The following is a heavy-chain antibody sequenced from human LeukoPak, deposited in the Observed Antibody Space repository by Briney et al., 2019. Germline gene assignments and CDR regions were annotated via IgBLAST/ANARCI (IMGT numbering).Heavy chain of an antibody. D-gene: IGHD6-13*01. CDR3: AKDVTGYSSSWSGYYYYMDV. CDR2: ISGSGGST. CDR1: GFTFSSYA. Sequence: GGSLRLSCAASGFTFSSYAMSWVRQAPGKGLEWVSAISGSGGSTYYADSVKGRFTISRDNSKNTLYLQMNSLRAEDTAVYYCAKDVTGYSSSWSGYYYYMDVWGKGTTVTVSS. J-gene: IGHJ6*03. V-gene: IGHV3-23*01.